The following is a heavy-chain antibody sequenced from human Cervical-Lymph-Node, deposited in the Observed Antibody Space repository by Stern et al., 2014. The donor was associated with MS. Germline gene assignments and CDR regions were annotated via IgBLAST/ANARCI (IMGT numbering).Heavy chain of an antibody. CDR1: GGTFSSYT. D-gene: IGHD3-16*02. CDR3: ARATSDYIWGSYRYLDY. V-gene: IGHV1-69*01. CDR2: IIPMFGIA. J-gene: IGHJ4*02. Sequence: VQLVESGAEVKKPGSSVKVSCKASGGTFSSYTIGWVRPPPGQWLEWMGGIIPMFGIANYAEKFQGRVTITADESTSTAYMDLSTLRSEDTAVYYCARATSDYIWGSYRYLDYWGQGTQVTVSS.